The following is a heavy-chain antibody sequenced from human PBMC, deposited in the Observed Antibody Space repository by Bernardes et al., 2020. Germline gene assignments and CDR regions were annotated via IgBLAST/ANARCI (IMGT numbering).Heavy chain of an antibody. CDR2: FDPEDGET. V-gene: IGHV1-24*01. D-gene: IGHD3-16*02. J-gene: IGHJ4*02. Sequence: ASVKVSCKVSGYTLTELSMHWVRQAPGKGLEWMGGFDPEDGETIYAQKFQGRVTMTEDTSTDTAYMELSSLRSEDTAVYYCATGFTFGGVIGYWGQGTLVTVSS. CDR1: GYTLTELS. CDR3: ATGFTFGGVIGY.